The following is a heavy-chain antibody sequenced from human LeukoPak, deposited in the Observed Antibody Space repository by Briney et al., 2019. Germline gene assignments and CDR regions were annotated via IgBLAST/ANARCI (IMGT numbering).Heavy chain of an antibody. CDR3: ASGTGYSSSWSGY. D-gene: IGHD6-13*01. V-gene: IGHV3-7*01. Sequence: GGSLRLSCAASGFTFSSYWMSWVRQAPGKGLEWVANIKQDGSEKYYVDSVKGRFTISRDNAKNSLYLQMNSLRAEDTAVYYCASGTGYSSSWSGYWGQGTLVTVFS. CDR2: IKQDGSEK. J-gene: IGHJ4*02. CDR1: GFTFSSYW.